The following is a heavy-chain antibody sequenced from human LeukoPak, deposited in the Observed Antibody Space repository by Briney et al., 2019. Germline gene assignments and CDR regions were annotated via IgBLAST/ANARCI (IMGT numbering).Heavy chain of an antibody. CDR1: GFTFSSYA. Sequence: GGSLRLSCAASGFTFSSYAMSWVRQAPGKGLEWVAVISHDGSNKYYADSVKGRFTISRDNSKNTLYLQMNSLRAEDTAVYYCARDLGGYSGYDFVDYWGQGTLVTVSS. D-gene: IGHD5-12*01. CDR3: ARDLGGYSGYDFVDY. J-gene: IGHJ4*02. V-gene: IGHV3-30-3*01. CDR2: ISHDGSNK.